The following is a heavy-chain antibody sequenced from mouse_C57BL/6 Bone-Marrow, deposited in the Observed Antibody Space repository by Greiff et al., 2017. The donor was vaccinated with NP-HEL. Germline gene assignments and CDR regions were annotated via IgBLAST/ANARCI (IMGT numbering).Heavy chain of an antibody. CDR3: ARSGTTVVATDAMDY. CDR1: GYTFTDYY. J-gene: IGHJ4*01. CDR2: INPYNGGT. Sequence: VQLQQSGPVLVKPGASVKMSCKASGYTFTDYYMNWVKQSPGKSLEWIGVINPYNGGTSYNQKFKGKATLTVDKSSSTAYMELNSLTSEDSAVYYCARSGTTVVATDAMDYWGQGTSVTVSS. V-gene: IGHV1-19*01. D-gene: IGHD1-1*01.